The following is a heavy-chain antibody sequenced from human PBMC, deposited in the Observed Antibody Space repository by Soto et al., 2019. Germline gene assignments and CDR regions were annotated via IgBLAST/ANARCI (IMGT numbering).Heavy chain of an antibody. Sequence: SVGSLRLSCAASGFTFSSYGMTWVRQAPGKGLEWVSTIGGSGGSTHYTDSVKGRFTISRDNSKNTLYLQMNSLRAEDTAVYYCAKKSGPITTTPFYYYYYMDVWGKGTTVTVS. CDR3: AKKSGPITTTPFYYYYYMDV. V-gene: IGHV3-23*01. CDR1: GFTFSSYG. J-gene: IGHJ6*03. CDR2: IGGSGGST. D-gene: IGHD1-26*01.